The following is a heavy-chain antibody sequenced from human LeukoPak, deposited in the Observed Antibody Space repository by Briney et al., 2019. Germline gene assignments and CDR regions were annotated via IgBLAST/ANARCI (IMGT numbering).Heavy chain of an antibody. CDR2: IGGDGTT. J-gene: IGHJ6*02. CDR3: AKGPYGLGIYYGMDV. Sequence: GGSLRLSCATSGFTFSNCGMSWVRQAPGRGLQWLSVIGGDGTTYYADSVKGRFTVSRDNSENTLYLQMNSLRAEDTAVYYCAKGPYGLGIYYGMDVWGQGTTVTV. V-gene: IGHV3-23*01. CDR1: GFTFSNCG. D-gene: IGHD3-10*01.